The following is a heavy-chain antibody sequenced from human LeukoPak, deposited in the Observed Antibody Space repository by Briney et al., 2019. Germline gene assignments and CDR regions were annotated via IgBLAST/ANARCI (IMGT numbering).Heavy chain of an antibody. D-gene: IGHD2-21*01. J-gene: IGHJ4*02. CDR1: GFTFSAYA. CDR2: INSSGGST. Sequence: GGSLRLSCAASGFTFSAYAMSWVRQAPGKGLEWVSTINSSGGSTYYADSVKGRFTISRDNSKNTLFLQMISLRADDTAVYYCAKGVVPDDWGQGTLVTVSP. CDR3: AKGVVPDD. V-gene: IGHV3-23*01.